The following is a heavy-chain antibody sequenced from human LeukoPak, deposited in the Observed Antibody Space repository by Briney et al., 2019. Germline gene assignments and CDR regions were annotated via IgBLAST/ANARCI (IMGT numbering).Heavy chain of an antibody. V-gene: IGHV3-33*01. CDR3: ARESDSSGYYDLDY. D-gene: IGHD3-22*01. CDR2: TWYDESTK. CDR1: GFTFSSYG. Sequence: GGSLRLSCAASGFTFSSYGMHRVRQAPGKGREWVAITWYDESTKYYADSVKGRFTISRDNSKNTLYLQMNSLRAEDTAVYYCARESDSSGYYDLDYWGQGTLVTVSS. J-gene: IGHJ4*02.